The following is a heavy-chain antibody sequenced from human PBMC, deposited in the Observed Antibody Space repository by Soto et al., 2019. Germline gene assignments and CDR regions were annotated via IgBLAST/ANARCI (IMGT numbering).Heavy chain of an antibody. CDR1: GYTFTSYP. Sequence: ASVKVSCKASGYTFTSYPIHWVRQAPGQRLEWMGWINTGNDYTKYSQKFQARVTITRDTSASTSYMQLSRLRSEDTAVYYCARDRGGYCSGGSCSEAWFDPWGQ. V-gene: IGHV1-3*04. CDR2: INTGNDYT. D-gene: IGHD2-15*01. CDR3: ARDRGGYCSGGSCSEAWFDP. J-gene: IGHJ5*02.